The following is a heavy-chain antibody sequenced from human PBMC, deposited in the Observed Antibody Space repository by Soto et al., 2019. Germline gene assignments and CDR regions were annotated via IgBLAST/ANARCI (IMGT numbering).Heavy chain of an antibody. Sequence: QAQLVQSGAEVKKPGASVKVSCKASGYTFTGYDINWVRQATGQGLEWMGWMNPNSGNTGYAQNFQGRVTMTRDNSISTAYMELTSLRDDDSAVYYCAGEKVGTTGIDFWGQRTLVTVSS. V-gene: IGHV1-8*01. J-gene: IGHJ4*02. CDR1: GYTFTGYD. CDR2: MNPNSGNT. CDR3: AGEKVGTTGIDF. D-gene: IGHD1-26*01.